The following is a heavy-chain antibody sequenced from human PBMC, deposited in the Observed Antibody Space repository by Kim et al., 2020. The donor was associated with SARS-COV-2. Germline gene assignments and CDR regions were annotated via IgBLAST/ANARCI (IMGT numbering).Heavy chain of an antibody. CDR3: AKDYGSGSWAYWYFDL. D-gene: IGHD6-13*01. J-gene: IGHJ2*01. V-gene: IGHV3-9*01. Sequence: SVKCRFSISRDKAKNSLYLKMHSLRAEDTALYYCAKDYGSGSWAYWYFDLWGRGTLVTVSS.